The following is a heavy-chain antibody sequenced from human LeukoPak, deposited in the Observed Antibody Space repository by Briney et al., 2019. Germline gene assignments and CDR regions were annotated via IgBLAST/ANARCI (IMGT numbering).Heavy chain of an antibody. CDR1: GYTFTGYY. V-gene: IGHV1-46*01. Sequence: ASVKVSCKASGYTFTGYYMHWVRQAPGQGLEWMGIINPSGGSTSYAQKFQGRVTMTRDTSTSTVYMELSSLRSEDTAVYYCARDQPYCGGDCYHPPTDYYYYGMDVWGQGTTVTVSS. CDR2: INPSGGST. CDR3: ARDQPYCGGDCYHPPTDYYYYGMDV. J-gene: IGHJ6*02. D-gene: IGHD2-21*02.